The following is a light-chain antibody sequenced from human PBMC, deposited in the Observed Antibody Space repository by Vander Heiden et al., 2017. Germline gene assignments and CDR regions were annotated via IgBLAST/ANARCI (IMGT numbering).Light chain of an antibody. CDR1: TSNIGSNT. Sequence: QSVLTQPPSASGTPGQRVTISCSGSTSNIGSNTVNWYQQPPGTAPKLLIYSNNQRPSGVPDRLSGSKSGTSASLAISGLQSEDEADYYCAAWDDSLNGVLFGGGTKLTVL. J-gene: IGLJ2*01. CDR3: AAWDDSLNGVL. V-gene: IGLV1-44*01. CDR2: SNN.